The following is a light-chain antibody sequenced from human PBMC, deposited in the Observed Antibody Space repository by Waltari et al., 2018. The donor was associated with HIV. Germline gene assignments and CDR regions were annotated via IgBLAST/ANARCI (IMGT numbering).Light chain of an antibody. J-gene: IGKJ1*01. CDR3: QQYYTFPRT. Sequence: DIQITQSPPSLSASVGQSVPITCRASQTVRSSLAWYQQRPGKAPKSLVYGASKLQTEVPSRFSAGGSGTNFSLTISSLKPEDFATYICQQYYTFPRTFGRGTRVDMK. V-gene: IGKV1D-16*01. CDR1: QTVRSS. CDR2: GAS.